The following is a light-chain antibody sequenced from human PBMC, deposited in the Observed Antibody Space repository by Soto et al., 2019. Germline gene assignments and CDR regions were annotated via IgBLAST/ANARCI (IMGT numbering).Light chain of an antibody. J-gene: IGKJ1*01. CDR3: QDYYSSWT. CDR2: WAS. CDR1: QNNNNY. V-gene: IGKV4-1*01. Sequence: DIVMTQSPDSLAVSLGERATSNCKSSQNNNNYLAWYQQKTGQPPKLLIDWASTRASGVPDRFSGSGSGTDFTLTISSLQAEDVGIYYCQDYYSSWTFGQGTKVDIK.